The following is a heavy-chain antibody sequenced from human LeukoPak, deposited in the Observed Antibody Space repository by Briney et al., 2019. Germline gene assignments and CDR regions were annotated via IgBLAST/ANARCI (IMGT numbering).Heavy chain of an antibody. CDR3: VKEGLTFIRGGNGMDV. J-gene: IGHJ6*02. Sequence: PGGSLRLSCAASGFSFSNYDMTWVRQAPGEGLEWVASISPGHATFHVDSGKGRFTISRDNSRNTMYLQMSSLRSEDTAVYYCVKEGLTFIRGGNGMDVWGQGTTVTVSS. CDR1: GFSFSNYD. CDR2: ISPGHAT. D-gene: IGHD3-10*01. V-gene: IGHV3-23*01.